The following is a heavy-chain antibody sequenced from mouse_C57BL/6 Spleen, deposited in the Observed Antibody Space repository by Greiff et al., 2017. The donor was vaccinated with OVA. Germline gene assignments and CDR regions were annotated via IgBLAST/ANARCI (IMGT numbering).Heavy chain of an antibody. Sequence: EVKLMESGGGLVQPGGSLSLSCAASGFTFTDYYMSWVRQPPGKALEWLGFIRNKANGYTTEYSASVKGRFTISRDNSQSILYLQMNALRAEDSATYYCARSLNYYGSSRGRWYFDVWGTGTTVTVSS. CDR2: IRNKANGYTT. J-gene: IGHJ1*03. V-gene: IGHV7-3*01. D-gene: IGHD1-1*01. CDR3: ARSLNYYGSSRGRWYFDV. CDR1: GFTFTDYY.